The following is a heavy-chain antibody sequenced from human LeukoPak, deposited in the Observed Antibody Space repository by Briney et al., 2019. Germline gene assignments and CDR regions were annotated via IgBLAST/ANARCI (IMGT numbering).Heavy chain of an antibody. CDR2: ISGSGGST. V-gene: IGHV3-23*01. CDR3: AKGGGYYGSGSRNWFDP. Sequence: GRSLRLSCATSGFTFSSYGMHWVRQAPGKGLEWVSAISGSGGSTYYADSVKGRFTISRDNSKNTLYLQMNSLRAEDTAVYYCAKGGGYYGSGSRNWFDPWGQGTLVTVSS. J-gene: IGHJ5*02. D-gene: IGHD3-10*01. CDR1: GFTFSSYG.